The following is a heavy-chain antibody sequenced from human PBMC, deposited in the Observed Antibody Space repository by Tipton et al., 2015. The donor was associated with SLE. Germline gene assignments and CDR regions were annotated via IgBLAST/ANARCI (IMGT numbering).Heavy chain of an antibody. J-gene: IGHJ4*02. V-gene: IGHV3-23*01. D-gene: IGHD6-19*01. CDR3: ARTLIGTTVADDYSDY. CDR2: ISGSGGNT. Sequence: WVRQGPGKGLEWVSGISGSGGNTYYGDSVKGRFTISRDNSKNTLYLQINSLRVEDTAVYYCARTLIGTTVADDYSDYWGQGTLVTVSS.